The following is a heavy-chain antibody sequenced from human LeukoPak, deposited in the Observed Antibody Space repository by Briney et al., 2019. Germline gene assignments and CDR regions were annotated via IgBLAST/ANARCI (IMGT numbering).Heavy chain of an antibody. V-gene: IGHV3-48*01. CDR2: ISSSSSTI. CDR3: ARAGFTFSDYFGSFFDY. Sequence: GGSLRLSCAASGFTFSSYSMNWVRQAPGKGLGWVSHISSSSSTIYYADSVKGRFTISRDNAKNSLYLQMNSLRAEDTAVYYCARAGFTFSDYFGSFFDYWGQGTLVTVSS. CDR1: GFTFSSYS. J-gene: IGHJ4*02. D-gene: IGHD3-10*01.